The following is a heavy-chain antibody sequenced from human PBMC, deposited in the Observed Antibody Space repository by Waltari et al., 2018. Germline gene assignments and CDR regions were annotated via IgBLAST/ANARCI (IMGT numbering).Heavy chain of an antibody. V-gene: IGHV4-39*07. Sequence: QLQLQESGPGLVKPSETLSLTCTVSGGSISSSSYYWGWIRQPPGKGLEWIGSIYYSGSTYYNPSLKSRVTISVDTSKNQFSLKLSSVTAADTAVYYCARDHPPGAFDIWGQGTMVTVSS. CDR2: IYYSGST. J-gene: IGHJ3*02. CDR1: GGSISSSSYY. CDR3: ARDHPPGAFDI.